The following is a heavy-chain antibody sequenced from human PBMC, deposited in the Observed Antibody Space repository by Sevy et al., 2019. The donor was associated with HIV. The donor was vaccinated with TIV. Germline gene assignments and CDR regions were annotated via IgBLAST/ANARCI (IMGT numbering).Heavy chain of an antibody. D-gene: IGHD1-26*01. CDR3: ARDCNSATCLWGLDV. CDR2: IKLDGSEK. CDR1: GFTFNRYW. Sequence: GGSLRLSCAASGFTFNRYWMSWVRQAPGKGLQWVANIKLDGSEKYYLDSVRGRFTISRDNAKNSLYLQMNSLRAEDTAVYYCARDCNSATCLWGLDVWGLGTPVTVSS. J-gene: IGHJ6*02. V-gene: IGHV3-7*03.